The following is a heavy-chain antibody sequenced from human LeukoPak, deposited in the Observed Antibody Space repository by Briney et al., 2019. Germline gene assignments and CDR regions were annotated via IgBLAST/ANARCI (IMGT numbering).Heavy chain of an antibody. CDR2: IWYDGSNK. CDR3: AKDQDEMVTIPDY. D-gene: IGHD5-24*01. V-gene: IGHV3-33*06. J-gene: IGHJ4*02. Sequence: TGGSLRLSCAASGFTFSSYGMHWVRQAPGKGLEWVAVIWYDGSNKYYADSVKGRFTISRDNSKNTLYLQMNSLRAEDTAVYYCAKDQDEMVTIPDYWGQGTLVTVSS. CDR1: GFTFSSYG.